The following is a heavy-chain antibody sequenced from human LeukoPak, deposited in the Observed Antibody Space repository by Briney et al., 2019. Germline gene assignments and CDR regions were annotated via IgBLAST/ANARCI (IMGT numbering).Heavy chain of an antibody. J-gene: IGHJ4*02. V-gene: IGHV4-38-2*01. D-gene: IGHD3-22*01. CDR3: ARVGGDDSTGHYSVDY. CDR1: GYSITSRYW. Sequence: SETLSLTCAVSGYSITSRYWWGWIRQTPGRGLEWIGSLHHSGSTSYNPSLKSRVTISVDTSKNQFSLRLCSVTAADAAVYYCARVGGDDSTGHYSVDYWGQGTLVTVSS. CDR2: LHHSGST.